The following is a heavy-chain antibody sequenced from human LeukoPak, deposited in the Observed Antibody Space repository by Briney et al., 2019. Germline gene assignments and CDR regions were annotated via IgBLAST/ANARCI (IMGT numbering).Heavy chain of an antibody. J-gene: IGHJ5*02. CDR2: IYYSGST. V-gene: IGHV4-39*01. Sequence: PSETLSLTCTVSGGSISSSSYYWGWIRQPPGKGLEWIGSIYYSGSTYYNPSLKSRVTISVDTSKNQFSLKLSSVTAADTAVYYCATLGDDYGDYGNWFDPWGQGTLVTVSS. CDR3: ATLGDDYGDYGNWFDP. CDR1: GGSISSSSYY. D-gene: IGHD4-17*01.